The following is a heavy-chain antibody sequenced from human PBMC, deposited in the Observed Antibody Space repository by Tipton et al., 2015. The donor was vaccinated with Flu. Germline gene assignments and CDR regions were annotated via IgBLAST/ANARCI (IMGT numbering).Heavy chain of an antibody. V-gene: IGHV1-46*01. D-gene: IGHD2-15*01. CDR2: INPSGGST. J-gene: IGHJ5*02. CDR1: GYTFTSYY. Sequence: QLVQSGAEVKKPGASVKVSCKASGYTFTSYYMHWVRQAPGQGLEWMGIINPSGGSTSYAQKFQGRVTTTRDTSTSTVYMELSSLRSEDTAVYYCAKGGSLLLFAYNWFDPWGQGTLVTVSS. CDR3: AKGGSLLLFAYNWFDP.